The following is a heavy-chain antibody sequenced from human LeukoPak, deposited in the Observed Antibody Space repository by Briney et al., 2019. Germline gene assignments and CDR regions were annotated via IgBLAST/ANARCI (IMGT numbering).Heavy chain of an antibody. CDR2: ISWNSGSI. CDR1: GFTSDDYA. CDR3: AKDMGMNYYDSSGYYSHAFDI. Sequence: GRSLRLSCAASGFTSDDYAMHWVRQAPGKGLEWVSGISWNSGSIGYADSVKGRFTISRDNAKNSLYLQMNSLRAEDTALYYCAKDMGMNYYDSSGYYSHAFDIWGQGTMVTVSS. D-gene: IGHD3-22*01. V-gene: IGHV3-9*02. J-gene: IGHJ3*02.